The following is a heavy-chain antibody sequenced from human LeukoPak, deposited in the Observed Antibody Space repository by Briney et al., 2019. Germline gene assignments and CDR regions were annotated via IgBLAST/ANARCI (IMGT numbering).Heavy chain of an antibody. CDR3: ARVYYDILTGLEYFQH. V-gene: IGHV3-7*03. CDR1: GFTFSSYW. D-gene: IGHD3-9*01. CDR2: IKQDGSEK. J-gene: IGHJ1*01. Sequence: GGSLRLSCAASGFTFSSYWMSWVRQAPGKGLEWVANIKQDGSEKYYVDSVKGRFTISRDNAKNSLYLQMNSLRAEDTAVYYCARVYYDILTGLEYFQHWGRGTLVTVSS.